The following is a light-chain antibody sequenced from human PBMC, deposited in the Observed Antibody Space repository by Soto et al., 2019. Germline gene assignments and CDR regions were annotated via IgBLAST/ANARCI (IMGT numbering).Light chain of an antibody. J-gene: IGKJ1*01. Sequence: DVVLTQTPLSSPVTLGQPASISCRSSQSLVYSDGNTYLSWLQQRPGQPPRLLIYQISNRFSGVPDRFSGSGAGTDCKLKISMLEAEDGGVYYGMHVSHFPRTFVQGTQVEI. CDR2: QIS. CDR3: MHVSHFPRT. CDR1: QSLVYSDGNTY. V-gene: IGKV2-24*01.